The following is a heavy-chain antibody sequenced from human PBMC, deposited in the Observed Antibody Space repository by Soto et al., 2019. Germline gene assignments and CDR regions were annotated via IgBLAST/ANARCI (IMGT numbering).Heavy chain of an antibody. CDR2: IIPFFKAT. Sequence: SVKVSCKASGGTFSGQAISWVRQAPGQGLEWMGGIIPFFKATSYAQKFQGRVTITADDSTSTAYMDLYSLRSGDTAVYYCARAVPLNYYDGTFSYYAMDVWGQGTTVTVSS. V-gene: IGHV1-69*13. J-gene: IGHJ6*02. CDR1: GGTFSGQA. CDR3: ARAVPLNYYDGTFSYYAMDV. D-gene: IGHD3-16*01.